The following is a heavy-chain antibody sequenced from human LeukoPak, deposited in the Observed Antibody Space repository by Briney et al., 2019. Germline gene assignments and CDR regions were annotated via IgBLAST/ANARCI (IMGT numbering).Heavy chain of an antibody. CDR3: AKDRGYCSSTTCRGFDH. Sequence: GGSLRLSCAASGFTFSSYAMSWVRQAPGKGLEWVSAISGSGGSTYYADSVKGRFTISRDNSKNTLSLQMNSLRAEDTAVYYCAKDRGYCSSTTCRGFDHWGQGTLVTVSS. CDR1: GFTFSSYA. CDR2: ISGSGGST. J-gene: IGHJ4*02. D-gene: IGHD2-2*01. V-gene: IGHV3-23*01.